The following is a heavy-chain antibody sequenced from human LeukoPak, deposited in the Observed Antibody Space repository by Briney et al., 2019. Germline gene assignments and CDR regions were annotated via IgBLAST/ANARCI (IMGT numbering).Heavy chain of an antibody. CDR2: IWYDGSNK. D-gene: IGHD5-12*01. Sequence: GRSLRLSCAASGFTFSSYGMHWVRQAPGKGLEWVAVIWYDGSNKYYADSVKGRFTISRDNSKNTFYLQMNSLRTEDTGMYFCTWMATIFTVDYWGQGTLVTVSS. CDR3: TWMATIFTVDY. V-gene: IGHV3-33*01. J-gene: IGHJ4*02. CDR1: GFTFSSYG.